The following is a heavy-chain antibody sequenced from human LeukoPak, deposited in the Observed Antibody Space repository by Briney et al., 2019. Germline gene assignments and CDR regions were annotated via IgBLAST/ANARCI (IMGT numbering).Heavy chain of an antibody. Sequence: SSETLSLTCTVSGGSISSSSYYWGWIRQPPGKGLEWIGSIYYSGSTYYNPSLKSRVTISVDTSKNQFSLKLSSVTAADTAVYYCARLVWELHGEEGSYAFDIWGQGIMVTVSS. CDR1: GGSISSSSYY. J-gene: IGHJ3*02. V-gene: IGHV4-39*01. D-gene: IGHD1-26*01. CDR2: IYYSGST. CDR3: ARLVWELHGEEGSYAFDI.